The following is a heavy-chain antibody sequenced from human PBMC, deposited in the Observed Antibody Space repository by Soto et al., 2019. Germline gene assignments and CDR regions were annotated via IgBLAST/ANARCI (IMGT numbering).Heavy chain of an antibody. CDR1: GGTFSSYA. J-gene: IGHJ4*02. Sequence: QVQLVQSGAEVKKPGSSVKVSCKASGGTFSSYAISWVRQAPGQGLEWMGGIIPIFGTANYAQKFQGRVTITADDSTSTAYMELSSLRSEDTAVYYCARAFMLRSSSWWGCLDYWGQGTLVTVSS. CDR2: IIPIFGTA. D-gene: IGHD6-13*01. CDR3: ARAFMLRSSSWWGCLDY. V-gene: IGHV1-69*01.